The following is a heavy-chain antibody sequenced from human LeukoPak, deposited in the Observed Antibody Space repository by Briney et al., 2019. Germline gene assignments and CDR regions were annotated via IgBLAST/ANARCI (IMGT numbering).Heavy chain of an antibody. D-gene: IGHD6-19*01. V-gene: IGHV4-59*01. Sequence: SETLSLACTVSGGSISSYYWSWIRQPPGKGLEWIGYIYYSGSTNYNPSLKSRVTISVDTSKNQFSLKLSSVTAADTAVYYCAMHLVAVTAFDYWGQGTLVTVSS. CDR3: AMHLVAVTAFDY. CDR2: IYYSGST. CDR1: GGSISSYY. J-gene: IGHJ4*02.